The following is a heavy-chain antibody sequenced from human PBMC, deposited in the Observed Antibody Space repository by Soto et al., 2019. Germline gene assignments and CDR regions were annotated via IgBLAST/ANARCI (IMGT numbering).Heavy chain of an antibody. CDR3: ARDRAKGGGSAGFDY. J-gene: IGHJ4*02. CDR2: INPNSGGT. V-gene: IGHV1-2*02. Sequence: QVQLVQSGAEVKKPGASVKVSCKASGYTFTGYYIHWVRQDPGQGLEWMGWINPNSGGTKYPQKFQGRVTMTRDTSIRTVYMSLTGRKSDDTAVYFCARDRAKGGGSAGFDYWGQGTLVAVSS. D-gene: IGHD2-15*01. CDR1: GYTFTGYY.